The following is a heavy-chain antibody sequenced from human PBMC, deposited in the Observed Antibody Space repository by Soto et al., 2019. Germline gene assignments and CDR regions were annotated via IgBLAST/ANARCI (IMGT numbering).Heavy chain of an antibody. Sequence: SETLSLTCAVSSGSISSSNWWSWVRQPPGKGLEWIGEIYHSGSTNYNPSLKSRVTISVDKSKNQFSLKLSSVTAADTAVYYCARDNVVLMVYARYNWFDPRGQGTLVTVSS. V-gene: IGHV4-4*02. CDR2: IYHSGST. D-gene: IGHD2-8*01. CDR3: ARDNVVLMVYARYNWFDP. CDR1: SGSISSSNW. J-gene: IGHJ5*02.